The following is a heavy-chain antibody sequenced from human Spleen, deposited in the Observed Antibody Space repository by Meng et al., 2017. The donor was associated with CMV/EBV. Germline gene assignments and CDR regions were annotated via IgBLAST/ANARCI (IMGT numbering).Heavy chain of an antibody. Sequence: GGSLRLSCAASGFTFRSYAMSWVRQAPGKGLQWVSAIVASGDTTFYADSVKGRFTISRDNSRNTVYLQMNSLRGEDTAIYYCAKIRAVWDYFHYWGQGALVTVSS. V-gene: IGHV3-23*01. CDR2: IVASGDTT. CDR1: GFTFRSYA. J-gene: IGHJ4*02. D-gene: IGHD3-10*01. CDR3: AKIRAVWDYFHY.